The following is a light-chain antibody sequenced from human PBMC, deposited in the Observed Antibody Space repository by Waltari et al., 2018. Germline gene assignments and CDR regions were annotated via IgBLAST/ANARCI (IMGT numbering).Light chain of an antibody. CDR1: SSAVGGYNY. V-gene: IGLV2-14*01. CDR2: EVF. Sequence: QSALTQPASVSGSPGPSITISCTGTSSAVGGYNYVSWYQQHSDKAPKVMIYEVFNRPSGVSNRFSGSKSGNTASLTISGLQADDEADYYCSSYSSGSARWVFGGGTKLTVL. J-gene: IGLJ3*02. CDR3: SSYSSGSARWV.